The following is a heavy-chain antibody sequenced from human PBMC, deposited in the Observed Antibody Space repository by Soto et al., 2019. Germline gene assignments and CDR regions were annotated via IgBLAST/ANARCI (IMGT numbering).Heavy chain of an antibody. CDR3: ARALFGEFDY. CDR1: GGSISSYY. V-gene: IGHV4-59*01. Sequence: ETLSLTCTVSGGSISSYYWSWIRQPPGKGLEWIGYIYYSGSTNYNPSLKSRVTISVDTSKNQFSLKLSSVTAADTAVYYCARALFGEFDYWGQGTLVTVSS. J-gene: IGHJ4*02. CDR2: IYYSGST. D-gene: IGHD3-10*01.